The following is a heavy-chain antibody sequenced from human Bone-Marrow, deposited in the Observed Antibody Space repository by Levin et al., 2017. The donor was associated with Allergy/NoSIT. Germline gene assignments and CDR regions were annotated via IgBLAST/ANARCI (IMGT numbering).Heavy chain of an antibody. CDR2: ISSSGSTI. J-gene: IGHJ4*02. CDR1: GFTFSDYY. Sequence: GESLKISCAASGFTFSDYYMSWIRQAPGKGLEWVSYISSSGSTIYYADSVKGRFTISRDNAKNSLYLQMNSLRAEDTAVYYCARDASAPRTSHCPLVYWGQGTLVTVSS. V-gene: IGHV3-11*01. D-gene: IGHD2-2*01. CDR3: ARDASAPRTSHCPLVY.